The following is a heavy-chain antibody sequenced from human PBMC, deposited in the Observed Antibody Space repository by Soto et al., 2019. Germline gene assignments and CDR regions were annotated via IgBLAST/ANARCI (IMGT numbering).Heavy chain of an antibody. CDR2: IKSKTDGGTT. Sequence: WGSLRLSCAASGFTFSNAWMSWVRQALGKGLEWVGRIKSKTDGGTTDYAAPVKGRFTISRDDSKNTLYLQMNSLKTEDTAVYYCTTEECDILTGFPYDFDYWVQGA. CDR3: TTEECDILTGFPYDFDY. CDR1: GFTFSNAW. J-gene: IGHJ4*02. V-gene: IGHV3-15*01. D-gene: IGHD3-9*01.